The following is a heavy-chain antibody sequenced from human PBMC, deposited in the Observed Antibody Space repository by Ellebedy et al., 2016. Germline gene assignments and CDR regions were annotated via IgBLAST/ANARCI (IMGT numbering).Heavy chain of an antibody. J-gene: IGHJ6*02. CDR3: ARDRRAIAAADAPDKYYYYGMDV. D-gene: IGHD6-13*01. CDR2: ISGSGGIT. V-gene: IGHV3-23*01. Sequence: GGSLRLSCAASGFSFSIYSMFWVRQAPGKGLEWVSAISGSGGITYYADSVKGRFTISRDNSKNTLYLQMNSLRAEDTAVYYCARDRRAIAAADAPDKYYYYGMDVWGQGTTVTVSS. CDR1: GFSFSIYS.